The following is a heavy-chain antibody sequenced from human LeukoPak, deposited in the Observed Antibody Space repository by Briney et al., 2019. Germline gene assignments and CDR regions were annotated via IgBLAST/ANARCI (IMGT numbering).Heavy chain of an antibody. CDR1: GFTFSSYA. D-gene: IGHD6-19*01. CDR3: ASFTVAGRRGRNNWFDP. Sequence: GRSLRLSCAASGFTFSSYAMHWVRQAPGKGLEWVAVISYDGSNKYYADSVKGRFTISRDNSKNTLYLQMNSPRAEDTAVYYCASFTVAGRRGRNNWFDPWGQGTLVTVSS. V-gene: IGHV3-30-3*01. CDR2: ISYDGSNK. J-gene: IGHJ5*02.